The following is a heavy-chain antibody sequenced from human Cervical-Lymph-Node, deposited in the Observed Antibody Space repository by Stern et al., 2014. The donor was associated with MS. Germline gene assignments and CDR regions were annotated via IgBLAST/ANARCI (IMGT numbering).Heavy chain of an antibody. Sequence: QLVQSGAEVKKPGSSVKVSCKASGGTLNNYAVSWVRQAPGQGLEWIGKIIPFLGIANHAHKFQGRVTLTAAATTSYMEVSSLRSDDTAVYYCARSPDLYDSSGYYFDWGQGTLVTVSS. CDR1: GGTLNNYA. CDR3: ARSPDLYDSSGYYFD. D-gene: IGHD3-22*01. V-gene: IGHV1-69*09. CDR2: IIPFLGIA. J-gene: IGHJ4*02.